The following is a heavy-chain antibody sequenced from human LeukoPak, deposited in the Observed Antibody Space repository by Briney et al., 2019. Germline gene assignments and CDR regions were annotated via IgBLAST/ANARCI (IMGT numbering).Heavy chain of an antibody. J-gene: IGHJ4*02. CDR2: IATVGNT. D-gene: IGHD1-14*01. V-gene: IGHV3-13*04. CDR1: GFTFSTSD. CDR3: AREARGPGGYYLDY. Sequence: GGSLRLSCAVSGFTFSTSDMHWVSPATGKGLEWVSAIATVGNTYYPGSVKGRFTIPRENAKNSLYLQMNSLTVGDTAVYYCAREARGPGGYYLDYWGQGTRVTVSS.